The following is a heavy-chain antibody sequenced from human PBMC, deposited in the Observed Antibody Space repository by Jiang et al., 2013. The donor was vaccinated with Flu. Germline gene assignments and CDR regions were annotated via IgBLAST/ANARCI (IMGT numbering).Heavy chain of an antibody. J-gene: IGHJ4*02. Sequence: EWMGIINPSGGSTSYAQKFQGRVTMTRDTSTSTVYMELSSLRSEDTAVYYCAREDSSLVGGFDYWGQGTLVTVSS. D-gene: IGHD6-13*01. CDR3: AREDSSLVGGFDY. CDR2: INPSGGST. V-gene: IGHV1-46*01.